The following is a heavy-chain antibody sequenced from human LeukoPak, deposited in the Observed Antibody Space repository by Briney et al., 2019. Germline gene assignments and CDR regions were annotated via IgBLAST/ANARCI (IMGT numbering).Heavy chain of an antibody. CDR2: IYYSGST. CDR3: ARPGWELLDDAFDI. J-gene: IGHJ3*02. V-gene: IGHV4-39*01. CDR1: GGSISSSSYY. D-gene: IGHD1-26*01. Sequence: SETLSLTCTVFGGSISSSSYYWGWIRQPPGKGLEWIGSIYYSGSTYYNPSLKSRVTISVDTSKNQFSLKLSSVTAADTAVYYCARPGWELLDDAFDIWGQGTMVTVSS.